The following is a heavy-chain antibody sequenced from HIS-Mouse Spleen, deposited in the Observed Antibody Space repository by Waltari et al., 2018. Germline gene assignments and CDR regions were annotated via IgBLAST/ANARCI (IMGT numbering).Heavy chain of an antibody. V-gene: IGHV4-39*07. Sequence: QLQLQESGPGLVKPSAPLSLTCTVSGGPIRSRRSYWGWIRQPPGKGLEGIGSIYYSGSTYYNPSLKSRVTISVDTSKNQFSLKLSSVTAADTAVYYCAREIPYSSSWYDWYFDLWGRGTLVTVSS. CDR2: IYYSGST. D-gene: IGHD6-13*01. CDR3: AREIPYSSSWYDWYFDL. CDR1: GGPIRSRRSY. J-gene: IGHJ2*01.